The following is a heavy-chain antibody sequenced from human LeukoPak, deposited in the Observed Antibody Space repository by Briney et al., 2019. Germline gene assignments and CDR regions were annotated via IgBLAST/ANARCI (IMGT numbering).Heavy chain of an antibody. Sequence: SETLSLTCTVSGYSISSGYYWGWIRQPPGKGLEWIGCIYHSGSTYYNPSLKSRVTISVDTSKNQFSLKLSSVTAADTAVYYCARDYYDSSGYILFDYWGQGTLVTVSS. V-gene: IGHV4-38-2*02. CDR3: ARDYYDSSGYILFDY. J-gene: IGHJ4*02. CDR2: IYHSGST. CDR1: GYSISSGYY. D-gene: IGHD3-22*01.